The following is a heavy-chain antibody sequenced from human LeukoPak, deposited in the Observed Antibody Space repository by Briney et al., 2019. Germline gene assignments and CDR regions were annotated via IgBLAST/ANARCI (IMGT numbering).Heavy chain of an antibody. V-gene: IGHV3-74*01. CDR1: GFTFSISG. CDR3: LKDADY. CDR2: INSDVRST. J-gene: IGHJ4*01. Sequence: GGSLRLPCAASGFTFSISGMHWVRQAPGKGLEWVSLINSDVRSTWYADSVKGRFTISRDNAKNTVYLQMDSLRAEDTAVYYCLKDADYWGHGTQVTVSS.